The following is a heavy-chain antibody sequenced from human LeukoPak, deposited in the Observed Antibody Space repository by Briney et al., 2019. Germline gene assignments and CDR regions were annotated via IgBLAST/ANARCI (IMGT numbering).Heavy chain of an antibody. Sequence: GGSLRLSCAASGFTFSASSMHWVRQASGKGLEWIGRIRADTYATDYAASVKGRFTISRDDSNHTAYLQMSSLKTEDTAVYYCTTIGTSGWFGLGYWGQGTRVTVSS. CDR3: TTIGTSGWFGLGY. V-gene: IGHV3-73*01. D-gene: IGHD6-19*01. CDR2: IRADTYAT. CDR1: GFTFSASS. J-gene: IGHJ4*02.